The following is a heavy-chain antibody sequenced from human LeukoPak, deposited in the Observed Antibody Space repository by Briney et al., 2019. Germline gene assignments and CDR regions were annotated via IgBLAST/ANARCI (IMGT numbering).Heavy chain of an antibody. CDR2: IYPGDSDT. CDR3: ARWVVAATGSYNWFDP. V-gene: IGHV5-51*03. J-gene: IGHJ5*02. D-gene: IGHD2-15*01. CDR1: GYGFTSYW. Sequence: GESLKISREGSGYGFTSYWIGGVRQMPGKGVEWVGIIYPGDSDTRYSPSFQGQVTISADKSISTAYLQWSSLKASDTAMYYRARWVVAATGSYNWFDPWGQGTLVTVSS.